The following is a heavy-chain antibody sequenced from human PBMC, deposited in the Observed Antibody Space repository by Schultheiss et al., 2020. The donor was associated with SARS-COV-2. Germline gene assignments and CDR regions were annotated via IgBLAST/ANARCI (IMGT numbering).Heavy chain of an antibody. D-gene: IGHD2-2*01. J-gene: IGHJ4*02. V-gene: IGHV1-69*01. CDR1: GGTFSSYA. CDR3: ARDLGIFKGYCSSTSCYRKDDY. Sequence: KISCKASGGTFSSYAISWVRQAPGQGLEWMGGIIPIFGTANYAQKFQGRVTITADESTSTAYMELSSLRSEDTAVYYCARDLGIFKGYCSSTSCYRKDDYWGQGTLVTVSS. CDR2: IIPIFGTA.